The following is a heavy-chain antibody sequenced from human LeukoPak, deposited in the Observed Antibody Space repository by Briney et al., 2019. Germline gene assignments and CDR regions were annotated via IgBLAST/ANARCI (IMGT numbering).Heavy chain of an antibody. J-gene: IGHJ3*02. V-gene: IGHV4-39*01. CDR3: ARHGEMIVVARWAFDI. CDR1: GGSISSSSYY. Sequence: SETLSLTCTVSGGSISSSSYYWGWIRQPPGKGLEWIGSIYYSGSTYYNPSLKSRVTISVDTSKNQFSLKLSSVTAADTAVYYCARHGEMIVVARWAFDIWGQGTMVTVSS. CDR2: IYYSGST. D-gene: IGHD3-22*01.